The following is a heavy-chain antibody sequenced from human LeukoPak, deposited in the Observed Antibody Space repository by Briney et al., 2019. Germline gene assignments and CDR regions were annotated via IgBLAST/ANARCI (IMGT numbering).Heavy chain of an antibody. D-gene: IGHD3-10*01. J-gene: IGHJ4*02. CDR1: GDSW. V-gene: IGHV3-74*01. CDR2: IKTDGSST. Sequence: GGSLRLSCAGSGDSWVHWVRQVPGKGLVWVSRIKTDGSSTSYADSVKGRFTISNDNAENTLYLQMNSLRAEDTAMYYCARGDGVIMNYWGQGTLVTVSS. CDR3: ARGDGVIMNY.